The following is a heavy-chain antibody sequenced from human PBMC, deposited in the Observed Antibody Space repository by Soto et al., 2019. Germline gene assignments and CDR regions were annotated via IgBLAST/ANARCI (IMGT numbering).Heavy chain of an antibody. CDR1: GYTFTDYA. V-gene: IGHV1-18*04. CDR2: INTHNGHT. J-gene: IGHJ4*02. D-gene: IGHD5-18*01. Sequence: QVHLVQSGAEVQMPGASVKVSCKTSGYTFTDYAMNWVRQAPGQRLEWMGWINTHNGHTQYSPRFDDRVTMTTDPSTSTSYMELKGLRSDDTAVYYCARTDTWAYWGQGTLVTVSA. CDR3: ARTDTWAY.